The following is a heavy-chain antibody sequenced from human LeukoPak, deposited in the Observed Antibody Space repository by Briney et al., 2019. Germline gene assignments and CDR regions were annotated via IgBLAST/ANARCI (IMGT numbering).Heavy chain of an antibody. CDR2: IIYSGGAT. V-gene: IGHV3-23*01. Sequence: LTGGSLRLSCAASGFTFSRSAMTWVRQGPGTGLEFVASIIYSGGATYYADPEKGRFTISRDNSKNTLYLQMNSLRAKDTALYCCAKDGLYYDGSEHVYYFDSWGQGTLVTVSS. CDR3: AKDGLYYDGSEHVYYFDS. D-gene: IGHD3-22*01. CDR1: GFTFSRSA. J-gene: IGHJ4*02.